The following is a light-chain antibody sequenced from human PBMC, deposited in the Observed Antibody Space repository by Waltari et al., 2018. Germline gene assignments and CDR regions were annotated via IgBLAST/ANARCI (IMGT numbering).Light chain of an antibody. Sequence: QSVLTQPPSASGTSGQRVTIPCSGDNCNIGTNRVDWYQQFPGTAPKLLIYRDDQRPSGVPDRFSGSKSGTSASLAISGLLSEDEADYYCAAWDDSLNGYVFATGTKVTVL. CDR3: AAWDDSLNGYV. CDR1: NCNIGTNR. J-gene: IGLJ1*01. V-gene: IGLV1-44*01. CDR2: RDD.